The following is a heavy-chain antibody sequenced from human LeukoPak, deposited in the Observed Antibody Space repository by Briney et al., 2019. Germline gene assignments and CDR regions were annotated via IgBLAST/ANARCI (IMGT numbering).Heavy chain of an antibody. CDR3: ARGRRYSSSSCDY. Sequence: SETLSLTCAVSGGSISSGGYSWSWIRQPPGKGLEWIGYIYHSGSTYYNPSLKSRVTISVDTSKNQFSLKLSSVTAADTAVYYCARGRRYSSSSCDYWGQGTLVTVSS. V-gene: IGHV4-30-2*01. J-gene: IGHJ4*02. CDR1: GGSISSGGYS. D-gene: IGHD6-6*01. CDR2: IYHSGST.